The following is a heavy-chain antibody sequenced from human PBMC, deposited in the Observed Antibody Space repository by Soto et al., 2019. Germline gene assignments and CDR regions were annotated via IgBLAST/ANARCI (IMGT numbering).Heavy chain of an antibody. CDR1: GLSFSNAW. D-gene: IGHD5-18*01. J-gene: IGHJ4*02. CDR2: IKSKTDGGTT. V-gene: IGHV3-15*01. Sequence: EVQLVESGGGLVQPGGSLRLSCIASGLSFSNAWMSWVRQAPGKGLEWVGRIKSKTDGGTTDYAAPVKGRFTISRDDSKNTLYLQMNSLKTEDTAVYYCTTMSKGGGYSYGHRDYWGQGTLVTVSS. CDR3: TTMSKGGGYSYGHRDY.